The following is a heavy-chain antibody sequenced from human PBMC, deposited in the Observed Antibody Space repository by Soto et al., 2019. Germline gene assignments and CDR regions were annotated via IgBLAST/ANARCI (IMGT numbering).Heavy chain of an antibody. V-gene: IGHV1-69*13. CDR2: IIPIFGTA. J-gene: IGHJ4*02. CDR3: ARDLLGDSSSPFDY. CDR1: GGTFSSYA. Sequence: ASVKVSCKASGGTFSSYAISWVRQAPGQGLEWMGGIIPIFGTANYAQKFQGRVTITADESTSTAYMELSSLRSEDTAVYYCARDLLGDSSSPFDYWGQGTLVTVSS. D-gene: IGHD6-6*01.